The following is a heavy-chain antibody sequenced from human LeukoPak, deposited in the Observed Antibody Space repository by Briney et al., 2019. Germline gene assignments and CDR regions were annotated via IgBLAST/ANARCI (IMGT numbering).Heavy chain of an antibody. Sequence: PGGSLRLSCVASDFSVSAFYMSWVRQAPGKGLEWISLLYTDDTTYYADSVEGRFTISRDDSKNITYLQMNSLRVEDTAIYYCARGGSFYWNPRYWGQGTLVTVSS. J-gene: IGHJ4*02. V-gene: IGHV3-53*01. CDR3: ARGGSFYWNPRY. CDR2: LYTDDTT. D-gene: IGHD1-1*01. CDR1: DFSVSAFY.